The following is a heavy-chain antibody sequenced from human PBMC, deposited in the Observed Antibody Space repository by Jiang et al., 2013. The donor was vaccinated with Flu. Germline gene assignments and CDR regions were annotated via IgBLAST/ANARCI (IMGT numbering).Heavy chain of an antibody. CDR2: VDPEEGEP. J-gene: IGHJ4*02. V-gene: IGHV1-24*01. CDR1: GYTLTELA. CDR3: ATNPPNYYYDTSNYYPPFDY. D-gene: IGHD3-22*01. Sequence: VSGYTLTELAMHWVRQAPGKGLEWMGRVDPEEGEPIYAQMFQGRVSMTEDASTDTAYMELSSLRSEDTAVYYCATNPPNYYYDTSNYYPPFDYWGQGTLVTVSS.